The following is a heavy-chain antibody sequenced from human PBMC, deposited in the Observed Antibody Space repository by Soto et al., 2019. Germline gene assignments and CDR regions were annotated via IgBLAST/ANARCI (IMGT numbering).Heavy chain of an antibody. J-gene: IGHJ6*02. CDR1: GFTFSSYG. CDR2: ISYDGSNK. Sequence: GGSLRLSCAASGFTFSSYGMHWVRQAPGKGLEWVAVISYDGSNKYYADSVKGRFTISRDNSKNTLYLQMNSLRAEDTAVYHCAKDLRLEWLLYDYYYYGMDVWGQGTTVTVSS. V-gene: IGHV3-30*18. D-gene: IGHD3-3*01. CDR3: AKDLRLEWLLYDYYYYGMDV.